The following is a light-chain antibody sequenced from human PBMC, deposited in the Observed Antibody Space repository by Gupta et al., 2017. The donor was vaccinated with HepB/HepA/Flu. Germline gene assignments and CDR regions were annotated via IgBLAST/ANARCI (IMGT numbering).Light chain of an antibody. CDR1: RNDVGGYDY. CDR3: CSSARVHIV. J-gene: IGLJ1*01. V-gene: IGLV2-11*01. Sequence: QSALTQPRSVSGSPGQSVTISCTGTRNDVGGYDYVSWYQQYPGKAPKLIIYDVNKRPSGVPDRFSGSMSGSTASLTISGLQAEDEADYYCCSSARVHIVFDTGTKVTVL. CDR2: DVN.